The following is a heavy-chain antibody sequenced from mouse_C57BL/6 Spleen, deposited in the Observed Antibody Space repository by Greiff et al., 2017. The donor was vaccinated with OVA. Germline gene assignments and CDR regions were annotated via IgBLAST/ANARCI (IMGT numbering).Heavy chain of an antibody. CDR1: GYAFSSYW. J-gene: IGHJ2*01. D-gene: IGHD2-2*01. Sequence: QVQLQQSGAELVKPGASVKISCKASGYAFSSYWMNWVKQRPGKGLEWIGQIYPGDGDTNYNGKFKGKATLTADKSSSTAYMQLSSLTSEDSAVYFCARGLIGTGGFDYWGQGTTLTVSS. CDR2: IYPGDGDT. CDR3: ARGLIGTGGFDY. V-gene: IGHV1-80*01.